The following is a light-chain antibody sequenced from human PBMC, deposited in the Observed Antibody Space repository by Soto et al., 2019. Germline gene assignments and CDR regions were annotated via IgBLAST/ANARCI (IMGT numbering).Light chain of an antibody. CDR1: SRDVGGYNY. CDR3: SSYTSSSTSV. V-gene: IGLV2-14*03. Sequence: TQPAPLSGSPGQSITLSCTGTSRDVGGYNYVSWYQQHPGKAPKLMIYDVSNRPSGVSNRFSGSKSGNTASLTISGLQAEDEADYYCSSYTSSSTSVFGTGTKVTVL. CDR2: DVS. J-gene: IGLJ1*01.